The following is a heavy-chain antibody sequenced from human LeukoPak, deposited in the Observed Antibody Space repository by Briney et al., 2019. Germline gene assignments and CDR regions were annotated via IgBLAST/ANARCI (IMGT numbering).Heavy chain of an antibody. CDR2: IYHSGST. V-gene: IGHV4-38-2*02. CDR1: GYSISSGYY. CDR3: ARDEGFYAFDI. Sequence: PSETLSLTCTVSGYSISSGYYWGWIRQPPGKGLEWIGSIYHSGSTYYNPSLKSRVTISVDTSKNQFSLKLSSVTAADTAVYYCARDEGFYAFDIWGQGTMVTVSS. J-gene: IGHJ3*02.